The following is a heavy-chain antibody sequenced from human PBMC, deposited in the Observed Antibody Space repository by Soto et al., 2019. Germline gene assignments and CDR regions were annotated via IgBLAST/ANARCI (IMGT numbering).Heavy chain of an antibody. CDR2: IYHSGST. J-gene: IGHJ6*02. CDR1: GGSISSSNW. CDR3: ARVSGSYYYGMDG. V-gene: IGHV4-4*02. Sequence: QVQLQESGPGLVKPSGTLSLTCAVSGGSISSSNWWSWVRQPPGKGLEWIGEIYHSGSTNYNPSLKSRVTISLEKSKNQFSLKLSSVTAADTAVYYCARVSGSYYYGMDGWGQGTTVTVSS. D-gene: IGHD1-26*01.